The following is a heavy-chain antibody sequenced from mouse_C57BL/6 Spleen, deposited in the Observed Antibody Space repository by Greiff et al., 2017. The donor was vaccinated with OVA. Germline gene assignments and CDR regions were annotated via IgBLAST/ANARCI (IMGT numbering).Heavy chain of an antibody. V-gene: IGHV1-69*01. CDR2: IDPSDSYT. J-gene: IGHJ1*03. CDR1: GYTFTSYW. D-gene: IGHD1-1*01. Sequence: QVQLQQHGAELVMPGASVKLSCKASGYTFTSYWMHWVKQRPGQGLEWIGEIDPSDSYTNYNQKFKGKSTLTVDKSSSTAYMQLSSLTSEDSAVYYCARGTDGSSYWYFDVWGTGTTVTVSS. CDR3: ARGTDGSSYWYFDV.